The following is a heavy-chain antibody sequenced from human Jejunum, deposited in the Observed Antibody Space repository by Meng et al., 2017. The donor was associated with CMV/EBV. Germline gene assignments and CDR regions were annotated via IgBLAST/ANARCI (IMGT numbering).Heavy chain of an antibody. CDR3: ARDKIAVAGITGDY. CDR2: INTNTGNP. V-gene: IGHV7-4-1*02. D-gene: IGHD6-19*01. CDR1: GYTFTSYA. Sequence: QVQLVHPGSELXXXXXSXKVXXXASGYTFTSYAMNWVRQAPGQGLEWMGWINTNTGNPTYAQGFTGRFVFSLDTSVSTAYLQISSLKAEDTAVYYCARDKIAVAGITGDYWGQGTLVTVSS. J-gene: IGHJ4*02.